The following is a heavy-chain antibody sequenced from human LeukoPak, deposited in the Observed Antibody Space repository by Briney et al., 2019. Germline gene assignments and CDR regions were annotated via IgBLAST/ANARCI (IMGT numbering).Heavy chain of an antibody. V-gene: IGHV5-51*01. J-gene: IGHJ6*02. Sequence: GESLKISCKGSGNSFTNYWIAWVRQMPGKGLEWIGIIYPTDSNTVYSPSFQGQVNISAHKSISTAYLQWSSLQASDTAMYYCARYTYSSSLSYYYYYYGMDVGGQGTTVTVSS. CDR2: IYPTDSNT. CDR3: ARYTYSSSLSYYYYYYGMDV. D-gene: IGHD6-13*01. CDR1: GNSFTNYW.